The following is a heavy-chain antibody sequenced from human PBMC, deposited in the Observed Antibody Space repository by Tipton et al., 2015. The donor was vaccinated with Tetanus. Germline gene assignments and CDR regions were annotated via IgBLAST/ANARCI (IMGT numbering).Heavy chain of an antibody. V-gene: IGHV1-18*01. Sequence: QSGPEVKKPGASVKVSCKASGYTFTSYGISWVRQAPGQGLEWMGWISAYNGNTNYAQKLQGRVTMTRDTSTSTAYMELRSLRSDDTAVYYCARDSPYCTNGVCYPDYWGQGTLVTVSS. J-gene: IGHJ4*02. D-gene: IGHD2-8*01. CDR2: ISAYNGNT. CDR1: GYTFTSYG. CDR3: ARDSPYCTNGVCYPDY.